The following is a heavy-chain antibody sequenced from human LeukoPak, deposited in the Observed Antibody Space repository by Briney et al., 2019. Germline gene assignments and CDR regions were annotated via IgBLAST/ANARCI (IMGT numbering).Heavy chain of an antibody. CDR3: AREDDGSESWTMIYYYYYYMDV. CDR2: ISNSGDT. Sequence: SETLSLTCTVSGGSVNTHYWTWIRQSPGKGLEWIGCISNSGDTYYNPSLESRVTISRNTPNNQFSLKLTSVTAADTAVYYCAREDDGSESWTMIYYYYYYMDVWGKGTTVTVSS. CDR1: GGSVNTHY. V-gene: IGHV4-59*02. D-gene: IGHD3-10*01. J-gene: IGHJ6*03.